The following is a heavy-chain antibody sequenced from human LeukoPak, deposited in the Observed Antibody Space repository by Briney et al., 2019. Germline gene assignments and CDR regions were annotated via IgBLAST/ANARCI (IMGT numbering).Heavy chain of an antibody. J-gene: IGHJ4*02. V-gene: IGHV1-18*01. D-gene: IGHD3-22*01. CDR2: ISAYNGNT. CDR3: GRGLSYYYDSSGYHHFDY. CDR1: GSTFTSYG. Sequence: ASVNASCKASGSTFTSYGISWVRQAPGQGLEWMGWISAYNGNTNYAQKLEGRVTMTTDTSTSTAYMELRSLRSDDTAVYYCGRGLSYYYDSSGYHHFDYWGQRTLVTASS.